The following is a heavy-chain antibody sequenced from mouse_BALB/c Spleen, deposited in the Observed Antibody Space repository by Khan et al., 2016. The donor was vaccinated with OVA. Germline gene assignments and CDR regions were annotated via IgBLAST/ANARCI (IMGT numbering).Heavy chain of an antibody. D-gene: IGHD1-1*01. J-gene: IGHJ2*01. Sequence: VQLQESGAELAKPGASVKMSCKASGYTFINYWILWVKQRPGQGLEWIGYINPSTGYTEYNQNFKDKATLTADKSSSTAYMQLSSLTSEDSAFYYWARRGLRWDLDYWGQGTTLTVSS. CDR3: ARRGLRWDLDY. V-gene: IGHV1-7*01. CDR2: INPSTGYT. CDR1: GYTFINYW.